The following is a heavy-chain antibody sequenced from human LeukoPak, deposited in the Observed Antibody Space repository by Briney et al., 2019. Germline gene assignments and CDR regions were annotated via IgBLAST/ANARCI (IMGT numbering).Heavy chain of an antibody. CDR2: IKQDGSDT. CDR3: ATQSYALVHH. J-gene: IGHJ5*02. CDR1: GLTFSSHW. Sequence: PGGSLRLSCVVSGLTFSSHWMSWVRRAPGQGLEWVGNIKQDGSDTYHADSVKGRFTISRDNAKNSLYLQMNTLRVEDTAVYYCATQSYALVHHWGQGTLVTVSS. V-gene: IGHV3-7*03. D-gene: IGHD2-2*01.